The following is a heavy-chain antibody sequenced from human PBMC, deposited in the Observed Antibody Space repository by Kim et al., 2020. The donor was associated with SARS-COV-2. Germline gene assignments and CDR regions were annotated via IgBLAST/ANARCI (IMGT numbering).Heavy chain of an antibody. D-gene: IGHD1-1*01. CDR3: ARLYNWNDNAFDI. CDR2: ISSSSSYI. Sequence: GGSLRLSCAASGFTFSSYSMNWVRQAPGKGLEWVSSISSSSSYIYYADSVKGRFTISRDNAKNSLYLQMNSLRAEDTAVYYCARLYNWNDNAFDIWGQVTMVTVSS. CDR1: GFTFSSYS. V-gene: IGHV3-21*01. J-gene: IGHJ3*02.